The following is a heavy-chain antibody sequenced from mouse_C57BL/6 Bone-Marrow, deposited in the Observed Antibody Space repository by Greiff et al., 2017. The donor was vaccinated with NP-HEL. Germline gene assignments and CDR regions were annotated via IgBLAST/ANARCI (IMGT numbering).Heavy chain of an antibody. D-gene: IGHD3-3*01. CDR1: GFTFSSYA. CDR2: ISSGGDYI. V-gene: IGHV5-9-1*02. Sequence: EVKLVESGEGLVKPGGSLKLSCAASGFTFSSYAMSWVRQTPEKRLEWVAYISSGGDYIYYADTVKGRFPISRDNARNTLYLQMSSLKSEDTAMYYCTREGYYFDYWGQGTTLTVSS. J-gene: IGHJ2*01. CDR3: TREGYYFDY.